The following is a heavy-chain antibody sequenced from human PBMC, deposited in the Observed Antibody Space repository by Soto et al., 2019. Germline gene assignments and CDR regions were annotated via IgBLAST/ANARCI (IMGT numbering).Heavy chain of an antibody. CDR1: GFTFSSYW. D-gene: IGHD3-10*01. CDR2: IKQDGSEK. J-gene: IGHJ6*02. Sequence: LRLSCAASGFTFSSYWMSWVRQAPGKGLEWVANIKQDGSEKYYVDSVKGRFTISRDNAKNSLYLQMNSLRAEDTAVYYCARDRKYGPRRGYYYYCGRDGWGRGTTVTVSS. V-gene: IGHV3-7*03. CDR3: ARDRKYGPRRGYYYYCGRDG.